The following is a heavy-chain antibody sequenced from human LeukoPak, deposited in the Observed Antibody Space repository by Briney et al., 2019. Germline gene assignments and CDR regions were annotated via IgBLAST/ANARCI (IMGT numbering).Heavy chain of an antibody. J-gene: IGHJ2*01. Sequence: GGSLRLSCSVSGFTLSTYDMHWVRQAPAKGLEWVSGIGTAGDTFYPGSVKGRFTVSRENAKSFLYLEMNSLRAGDTAVYYFVREPASSTDWYDWYLDLWGRGTLVTVSS. CDR2: IGTAGDT. D-gene: IGHD3-9*01. CDR3: VREPASSTDWYDWYLDL. V-gene: IGHV3-13*01. CDR1: GFTLSTYD.